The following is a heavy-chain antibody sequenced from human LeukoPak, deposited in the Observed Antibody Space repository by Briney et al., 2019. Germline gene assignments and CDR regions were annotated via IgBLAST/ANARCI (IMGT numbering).Heavy chain of an antibody. CDR3: ARDVGITVADSFDP. D-gene: IGHD6-19*01. CDR2: ISINRGNT. Sequence: GSVKVSCKASGYTFTSYGISWVRQAPGQGLEWMGWISINRGNTNYAQKFQGRVSMTTDTSTSTAYMELRGLRSDDTAMYYCARDVGITVADSFDPWGQGTLVTVSS. V-gene: IGHV1-18*01. CDR1: GYTFTSYG. J-gene: IGHJ5*02.